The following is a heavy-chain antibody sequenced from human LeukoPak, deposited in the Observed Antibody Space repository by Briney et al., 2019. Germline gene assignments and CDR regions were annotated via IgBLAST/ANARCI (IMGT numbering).Heavy chain of an antibody. CDR1: GYTFTTYD. V-gene: IGHV1-8*01. CDR3: ARDLYDSSGYYPYYFDY. CDR2: MNGYSGNT. J-gene: IGHJ4*02. D-gene: IGHD3-22*01. Sequence: ASVKVSCKASGYTFTTYDINWVRQATGRGLEWMGWMNGYSGNTGYAQQFQGRVTITRNTSISTAYMELSSLRSEDTAVYYCARDLYDSSGYYPYYFDYWGQGTLVTVSS.